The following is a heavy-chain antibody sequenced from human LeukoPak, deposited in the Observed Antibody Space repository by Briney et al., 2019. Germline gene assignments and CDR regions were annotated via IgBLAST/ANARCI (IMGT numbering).Heavy chain of an antibody. CDR1: GGSISRYY. CDR3: ARVSGYDWESFYDY. J-gene: IGHJ4*02. Sequence: PSETLSLTCTVSGGSISRYYWSWIRQPPGKRLEWIGYIYYSGSTNYNPSLKSRVTISVDTSKNQFSLKLSSVTAADTAVYYCARVSGYDWESFYDYWGQGTLVTVSS. V-gene: IGHV4-59*01. CDR2: IYYSGST. D-gene: IGHD5-12*01.